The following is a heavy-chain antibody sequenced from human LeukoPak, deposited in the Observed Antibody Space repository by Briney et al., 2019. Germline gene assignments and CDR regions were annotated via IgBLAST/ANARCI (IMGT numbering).Heavy chain of an antibody. Sequence: GGSLRLSCAAPGFTFSSFAMHWVRQAPGKGLEWVADIWYNGSNKYYAESVKGRFTISRDNSENTLYLQMNSLRVEDTAVYYCSRGGYGDYNNWFDPWGQGTLVIVSS. J-gene: IGHJ5*02. V-gene: IGHV3-33*01. CDR2: IWYNGSNK. D-gene: IGHD4-17*01. CDR3: SRGGYGDYNNWFDP. CDR1: GFTFSSFA.